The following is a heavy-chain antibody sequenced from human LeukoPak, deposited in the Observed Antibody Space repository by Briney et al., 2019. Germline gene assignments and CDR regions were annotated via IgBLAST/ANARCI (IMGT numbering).Heavy chain of an antibody. CDR3: ARDYDSSGYSDY. CDR1: GGTFSSYA. CDR2: IIPIFGTA. D-gene: IGHD3-22*01. V-gene: IGHV1-69*05. J-gene: IGHJ4*02. Sequence: ASVKVSCKASGGTFSSYAISWVRQAPGQGLEWMGGIIPIFGTANYAQKFQGRVTMTTDTSTSTAYMELRSLRSDDTAVYYCARDYDSSGYSDYWGQGTLVTVSS.